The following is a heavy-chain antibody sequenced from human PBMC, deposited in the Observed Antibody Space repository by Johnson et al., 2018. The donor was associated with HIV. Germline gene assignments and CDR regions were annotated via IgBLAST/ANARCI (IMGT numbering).Heavy chain of an antibody. V-gene: IGHV3-30-3*01. CDR3: ARQLGSDAFDI. Sequence: QVQLVESGGGLVQPGESLRLSCVVSGFTFGTYWMTWVRQAPGNGLEWVAVILYDGSNKYFADSVKGRFTISRDNSKNSLYLQMNSLRAEDTAVYYCARQLGSDAFDIWGQGTMVTVSS. CDR1: GFTFGTYW. CDR2: ILYDGSNK. J-gene: IGHJ3*02. D-gene: IGHD7-27*01.